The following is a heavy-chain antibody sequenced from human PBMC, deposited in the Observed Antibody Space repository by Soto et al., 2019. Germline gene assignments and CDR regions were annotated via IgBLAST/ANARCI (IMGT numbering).Heavy chain of an antibody. Sequence: QVQLVQSGAEMKKPGASVKVSCKASGYTFTSYAMHWVRQAPGQRLEWMGWINAGNGNTKYSQKFQGRVTITRDTSASTAYMELSSLRSEDTAVYYCARGYYGSGSYFGIRYYFDYWGQGTLVTVSS. D-gene: IGHD3-10*01. J-gene: IGHJ4*02. CDR2: INAGNGNT. V-gene: IGHV1-3*01. CDR1: GYTFTSYA. CDR3: ARGYYGSGSYFGIRYYFDY.